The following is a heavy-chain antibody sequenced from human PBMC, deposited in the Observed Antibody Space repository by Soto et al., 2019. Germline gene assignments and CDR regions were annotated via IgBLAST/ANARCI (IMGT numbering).Heavy chain of an antibody. Sequence: PGGSLRLSCVASGLSFSNYAMTWVCQAPGKGLEWVSSIAGNGGSIEYADSVKGRFIISRDNFKTTVSLQMNSLRAEDTAVYYCAKTPCDYFYYYGLDVWGQGTTGTVSS. V-gene: IGHV3-23*01. J-gene: IGHJ6*02. CDR1: GLSFSNYA. CDR3: AKTPCDYFYYYGLDV. CDR2: IAGNGGSI.